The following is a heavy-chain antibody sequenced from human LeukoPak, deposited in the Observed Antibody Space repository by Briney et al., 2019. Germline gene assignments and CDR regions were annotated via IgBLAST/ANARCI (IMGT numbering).Heavy chain of an antibody. CDR3: ASYDILSGYRYPFDY. CDR2: ISYDGSNI. D-gene: IGHD3-9*01. Sequence: GGSLRLSCAASGFSLSSSGMHWVRQAPGKGLEWVALISYDGSNIYYADSVKGRFTISRDNSMNTLYLQMNSLGPEDTAVYYCASYDILSGYRYPFDYWGQGTLVTVSS. CDR1: GFSLSSSG. V-gene: IGHV3-30*03. J-gene: IGHJ4*02.